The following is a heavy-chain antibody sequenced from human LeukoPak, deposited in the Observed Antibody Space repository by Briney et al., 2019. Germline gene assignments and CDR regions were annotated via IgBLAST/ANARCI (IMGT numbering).Heavy chain of an antibody. CDR1: GYTFTSYY. CDR2: INPRGGDT. Sequence: ASVKVSCKASGYTFTSYYMHWVRQAPGQGLEWMGKINPRGGDTSYAQNFQGRVTMTRDMSTSTVYMEVSSLRSEDTAVYYCARAGYDFWSGYSTNFDYWGQGTLVTVSS. D-gene: IGHD3-3*01. V-gene: IGHV1-46*01. J-gene: IGHJ4*02. CDR3: ARAGYDFWSGYSTNFDY.